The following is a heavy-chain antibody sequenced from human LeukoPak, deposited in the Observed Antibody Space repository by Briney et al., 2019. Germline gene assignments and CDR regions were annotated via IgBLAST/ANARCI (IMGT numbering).Heavy chain of an antibody. CDR2: ISSSSSYI. CDR3: AREGPHPGRYYDYVWGSYRSDY. J-gene: IGHJ4*02. D-gene: IGHD3-16*02. V-gene: IGHV3-21*01. CDR1: GFTFSSYS. Sequence: GGSLRLSCAASGFTFSSYSMNWVRQAPGKGLEWVSSISSSSSYIYYADSVKGRFTISRDNAKNSLYLQMDSLRAEDTAVYYCAREGPHPGRYYDYVWGSYRSDYWGQGTLVTVSS.